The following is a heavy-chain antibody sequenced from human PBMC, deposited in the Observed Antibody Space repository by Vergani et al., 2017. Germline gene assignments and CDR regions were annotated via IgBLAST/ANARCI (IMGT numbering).Heavy chain of an antibody. CDR2: IYYSGST. CDR3: ARGDYGDYAYYYSYYMDV. CDR1: CGSISSYY. V-gene: IGHV4-59*08. Sequence: QVQLQESGPGLVKPSETLSLTCTVSCGSISSYYWSWIRQPPGKGLEWIGYIYYSGSTNYNPSLKSRVTISVDTYKNQFSLKLSSVTAADTAVYYCARGDYGDYAYYYSYYMDVWGKGTTVTVSS. J-gene: IGHJ6*03. D-gene: IGHD4-17*01.